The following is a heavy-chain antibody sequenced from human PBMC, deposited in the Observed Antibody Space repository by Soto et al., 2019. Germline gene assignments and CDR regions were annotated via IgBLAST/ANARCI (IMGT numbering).Heavy chain of an antibody. D-gene: IGHD3-3*01. CDR2: IKPDGSEV. J-gene: IGHJ6*02. V-gene: IGHV3-7*03. CDR1: GFIFSSSW. CDR3: ARESLLKSIPIYGYYYYAMDV. Sequence: EVQLVESGGGLVLPGGSPRLSCAASGFIFSSSWMTWVRQAPGKGLEWVANIKPDGSEVYYADSVKGRFTISRDNPRNSLYLQMSSLRAEDTAVYYCARESLLKSIPIYGYYYYAMDVWDQGTTVIVSS.